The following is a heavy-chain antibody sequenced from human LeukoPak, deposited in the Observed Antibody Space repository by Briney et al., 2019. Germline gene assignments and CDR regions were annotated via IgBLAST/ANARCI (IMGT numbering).Heavy chain of an antibody. CDR2: IFYTGTT. J-gene: IGHJ4*02. CDR3: ARCGSGAGCPFNF. Sequence: SETLSLTCTVSGGPISSYYWGWIRQPPGKGLEWIGYIFYTGTTTYNPSLESRVTISLDTSKKQFSLRLTSVTAADTAMYYCARCGSGAGCPFNFWGQGTLVTVSS. V-gene: IGHV4-59*08. D-gene: IGHD2-15*01. CDR1: GGPISSYY.